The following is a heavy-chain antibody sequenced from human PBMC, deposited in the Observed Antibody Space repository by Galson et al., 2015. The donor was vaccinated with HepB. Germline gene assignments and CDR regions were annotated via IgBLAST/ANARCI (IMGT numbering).Heavy chain of an antibody. Sequence: SLRLSCAASGFTFSSYGMHWVRQAPGKGLEWVAVISYDGSNKYYADSVKGRFTISRDNSKNTLYLQMNSLRAEDTAVYYCAKLTRVAATTDYWGQGTLVTVSS. V-gene: IGHV3-30*18. J-gene: IGHJ4*02. CDR3: AKLTRVAATTDY. CDR1: GFTFSSYG. D-gene: IGHD2-15*01. CDR2: ISYDGSNK.